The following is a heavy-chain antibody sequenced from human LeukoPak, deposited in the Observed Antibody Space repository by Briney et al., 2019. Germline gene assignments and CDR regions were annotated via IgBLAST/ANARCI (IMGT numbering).Heavy chain of an antibody. J-gene: IGHJ3*02. CDR1: GFTFISYS. Sequence: PGGSLRLSGAASGFTFISYSMNWVRQAPGKGLEWVSYISSSSSTIYYADSVKGRFTISRDNAKNSLYLQMNSLRAEDTAVYYCARGRLAVATGAFDIWGQGTMVTVSS. CDR2: ISSSSSTI. V-gene: IGHV3-48*01. D-gene: IGHD6-19*01. CDR3: ARGRLAVATGAFDI.